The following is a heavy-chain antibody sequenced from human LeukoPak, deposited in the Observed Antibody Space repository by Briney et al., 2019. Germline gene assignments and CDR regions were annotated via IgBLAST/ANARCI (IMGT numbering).Heavy chain of an antibody. D-gene: IGHD1-26*01. CDR2: IRYDGSNK. CDR1: GFTFSSYG. Sequence: PGGSLRLSCAASGFTFSSYGMHWVRQAPGKGLEWVAFIRYDGSNKYYADSVKGRFTISRDNSKNTLYLQMNSLRAEDTAVYYCAKGGLKWGLRPFDYWGQGTLVTVSS. V-gene: IGHV3-30*02. CDR3: AKGGLKWGLRPFDY. J-gene: IGHJ4*02.